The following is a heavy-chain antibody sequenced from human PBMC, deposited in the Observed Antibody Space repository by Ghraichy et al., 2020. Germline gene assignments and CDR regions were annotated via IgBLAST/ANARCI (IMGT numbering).Heavy chain of an antibody. J-gene: IGHJ4*02. D-gene: IGHD3-10*01. Sequence: GGSLRLSCAASGFTFSSYAMHWVRQAPGKGLEWVAVISYDGSNKYYADSVKGRFTISRDNSKNTLYLQMNSLRAEDTAVYYCARQEGGPMVRGATFDYWGQGTLVTVSS. CDR3: ARQEGGPMVRGATFDY. CDR1: GFTFSSYA. V-gene: IGHV3-30-3*01. CDR2: ISYDGSNK.